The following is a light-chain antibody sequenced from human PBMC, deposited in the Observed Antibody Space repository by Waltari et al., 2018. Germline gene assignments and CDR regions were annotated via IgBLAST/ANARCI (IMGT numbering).Light chain of an antibody. V-gene: IGKV2-28*01. CDR2: MGS. CDR3: MQALQTPYT. CDR1: QSLLHSTGYNF. J-gene: IGKJ2*01. Sequence: DIVMTQSPLSLPVTPGEPASISCRSSQSLLHSTGYNFLHWYLQKPGQSPQLLIYMGSNRASGVPDRFSGSGSGTDFILNITRVEAEDVGVYYCMQALQTPYTFGQGTKLEIK.